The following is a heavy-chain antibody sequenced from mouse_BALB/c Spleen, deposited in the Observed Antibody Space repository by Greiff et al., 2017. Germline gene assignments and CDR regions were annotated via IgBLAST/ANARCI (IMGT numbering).Heavy chain of an antibody. J-gene: IGHJ2*01. D-gene: IGHD2-1*01. V-gene: IGHV14-4*02. Sequence: EVQVVESGAELVRSGASVKLSCTASGFNIKDYYMHWVKQRPEQGLEWIGWIDPENGDTEYAPKFQGKATMTADTSSNTAYLQLSSLTSEDTAVYYCNARGHGNYYFDYWGQGTTLTVSS. CDR3: NARGHGNYYFDY. CDR2: IDPENGDT. CDR1: GFNIKDYY.